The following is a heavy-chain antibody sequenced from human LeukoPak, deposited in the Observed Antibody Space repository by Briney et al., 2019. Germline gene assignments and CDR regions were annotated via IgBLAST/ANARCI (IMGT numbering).Heavy chain of an antibody. CDR2: IYNSGTIYYSGST. D-gene: IGHD3-10*01. V-gene: IGHV4-59*08. CDR3: ARHMVRGVIIFDDAFDI. J-gene: IGHJ3*02. Sequence: SETLSLTCTVSGGSMSSNYWSWIRQPPGKGLEWIGYIYNSGTIYYSGSTNYNPSLLSRVTISVDTSKNQFSLKLSSVTAADTAVYYCARHMVRGVIIFDDAFDIWGQGTMVTVSS. CDR1: GGSMSSNY.